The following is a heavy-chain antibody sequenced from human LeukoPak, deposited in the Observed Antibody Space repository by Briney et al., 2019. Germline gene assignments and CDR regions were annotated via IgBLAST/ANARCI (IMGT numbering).Heavy chain of an antibody. D-gene: IGHD6-13*01. CDR1: GGSFSGYY. CDR2: INHSGST. J-gene: IGHJ6*02. V-gene: IGHV4-34*01. CDR3: ARGYSSSWYHYYYGMDV. Sequence: PSETLPLTCAVYGGSFSGYYWSWIRQPPGKGLEWIGEINHSGSTNYNPSLKSRVTISVDTSKNQFSLKLSSVTAADTAVYYCARGYSSSWYHYYYGMDVWGQGTTVTVSS.